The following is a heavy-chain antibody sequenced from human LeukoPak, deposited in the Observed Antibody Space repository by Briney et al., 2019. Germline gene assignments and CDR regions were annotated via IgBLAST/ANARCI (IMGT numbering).Heavy chain of an antibody. CDR2: INPNSGGT. CDR3: ARVGHYYDSSGYYYARGGSDY. V-gene: IGHV1-2*02. Sequence: ASVKVSCKASGYTFTGYYMHWVRQAPGQGLEWMGWINPNSGGTNYAQKFQGRVTMTRDTSISTAYMELSRLRSDDTAVYYCARVGHYYDSSGYYYARGGSDYWGQGTLVTVSS. CDR1: GYTFTGYY. J-gene: IGHJ4*02. D-gene: IGHD3-22*01.